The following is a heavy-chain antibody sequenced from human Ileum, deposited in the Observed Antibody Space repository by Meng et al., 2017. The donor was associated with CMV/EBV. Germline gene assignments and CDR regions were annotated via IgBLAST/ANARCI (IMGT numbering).Heavy chain of an antibody. CDR1: GGSISGYH. V-gene: IGHV4-4*07. D-gene: IGHD3-10*01. Sequence: QMQLQESVPGLVKPSEALPLTCTVSGGSISGYHWTWIRKPAGKGLEWIGRLRTSGTTDHNPSLKSRVTLSIDTSKNQFSLKLSSVTAADTAVYYCGRAGARGVPVDIWGQGTLVTVSS. CDR3: GRAGARGVPVDI. CDR2: LRTSGTT. J-gene: IGHJ4*02.